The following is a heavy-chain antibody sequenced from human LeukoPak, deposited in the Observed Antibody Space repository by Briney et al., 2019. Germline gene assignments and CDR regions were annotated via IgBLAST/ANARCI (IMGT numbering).Heavy chain of an antibody. D-gene: IGHD2-2*01. CDR1: GYTFTSYS. V-gene: IGHV1-18*01. CDR3: ARAEYCSSTSCQWADY. CDR2: ISAYNGNT. Sequence: ASVKVSCKASGYTFTSYSISWVRQAPGQGLEWMGWISAYNGNTNYAQKLQGRVTMTTDTSTSTAYMELRSLRSDDTAVYYCARAEYCSSTSCQWADYWGQGTLVTVSS. J-gene: IGHJ4*02.